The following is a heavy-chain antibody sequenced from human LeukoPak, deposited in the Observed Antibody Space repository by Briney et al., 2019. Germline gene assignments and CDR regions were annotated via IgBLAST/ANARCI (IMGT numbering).Heavy chain of an antibody. D-gene: IGHD3-10*01. V-gene: IGHV1-69*04. Sequence: SVKVSCKASGGTFSSYAISWVRQAPGQGLEWMGRIIPILGIANYAQKFQGRVTITSDKSTSTAYMELSSLRSEDTAVYYCARGPTQYGSGSYDPGLPDYWGQGTLVTVSS. CDR2: IIPILGIA. CDR1: GGTFSSYA. J-gene: IGHJ4*02. CDR3: ARGPTQYGSGSYDPGLPDY.